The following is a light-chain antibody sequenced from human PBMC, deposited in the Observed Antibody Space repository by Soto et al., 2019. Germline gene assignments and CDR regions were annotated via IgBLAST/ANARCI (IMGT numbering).Light chain of an antibody. CDR3: MQGTHWPQT. V-gene: IGKV2-30*01. CDR1: QSLVYSDGNTY. Sequence: DVAMTQSPLSLPVTLGQPASFSCRSSQSLVYSDGNTYLYWYHQRPGQSPRRLIYKVSNRDSGVPDSFSVSGSGTDFTLQISRVETEDVVMSYCMQGTHWPQTFGQGTTVEIK. J-gene: IGKJ2*01. CDR2: KVS.